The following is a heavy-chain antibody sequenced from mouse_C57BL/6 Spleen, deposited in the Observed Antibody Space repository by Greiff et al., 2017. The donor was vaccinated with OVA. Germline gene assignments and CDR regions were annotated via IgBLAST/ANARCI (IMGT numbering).Heavy chain of an antibody. CDR1: GYTFTSYT. CDR3: ASSTMVTAWFAY. Sequence: VQLQQSGADLARPGASVKMSCKASGYTFTSYTMHWVKQRPGQGLEWIGYINPSSGYTKYNQKFKDKATLTADKSSSTAYMQLSSLTSEDSAVYYCASSTMVTAWFAYWGQGTLVTVSA. CDR2: INPSSGYT. J-gene: IGHJ3*01. D-gene: IGHD2-2*01. V-gene: IGHV1-4*01.